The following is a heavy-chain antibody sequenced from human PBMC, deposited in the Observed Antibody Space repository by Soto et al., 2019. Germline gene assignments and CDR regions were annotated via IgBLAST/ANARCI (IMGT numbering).Heavy chain of an antibody. CDR1: GGTFSSYT. V-gene: IGHV1-69*02. D-gene: IGHD3-3*01. CDR3: ARSDIDYDFWSGYSGDAFDI. CDR2: IIPILGIA. J-gene: IGHJ3*02. Sequence: QVPLVQSGAEVKKPGSSVKVSCKASGGTFSSYTISWVRQAPGQGLEWMGRIIPILGIANYAQKFQGRVTITADKSTSTAYMELSSLRSEDTAVYYCARSDIDYDFWSGYSGDAFDIWGQGTMVTASS.